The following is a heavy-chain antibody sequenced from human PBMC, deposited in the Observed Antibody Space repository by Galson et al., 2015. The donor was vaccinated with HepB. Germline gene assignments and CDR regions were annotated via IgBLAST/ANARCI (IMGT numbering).Heavy chain of an antibody. V-gene: IGHV3-30*18. CDR3: ANLPREYSSSWPNYYYGMDV. J-gene: IGHJ6*02. D-gene: IGHD6-13*01. CDR2: ISYDGSNK. Sequence: SLRLSCAASGFTFSSYGMHWVRQAPGKGLEWVAVISYDGSNKYYADSVKGRFTISRDNSKNTLYLQVNSLRAEDTAVYYCANLPREYSSSWPNYYYGMDVWGQGTTVTVSS. CDR1: GFTFSSYG.